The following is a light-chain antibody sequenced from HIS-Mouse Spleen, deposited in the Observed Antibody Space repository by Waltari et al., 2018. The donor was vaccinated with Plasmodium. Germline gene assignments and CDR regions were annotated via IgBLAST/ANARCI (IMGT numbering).Light chain of an antibody. CDR3: YSTDSSGNHRV. CDR1: ALPTQY. V-gene: IGLV3-10*01. Sequence: SYELTQPPSVSVSPGQTARITCSGDALPTQYAYWYQQKSGQAPVLVIYEDSKRPSGIPERFSGSSSGTTATLTISGAQVEDEADYYCYSTDSSGNHRVFGGGTKLTVL. CDR2: EDS. J-gene: IGLJ3*02.